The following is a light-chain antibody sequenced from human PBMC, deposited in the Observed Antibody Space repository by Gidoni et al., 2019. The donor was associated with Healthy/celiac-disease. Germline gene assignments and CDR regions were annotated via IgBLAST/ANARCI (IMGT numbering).Light chain of an antibody. Sequence: DIVMTQSPLALPVTPGAPASISCRSSQSLLHSNGYNYLDWYLQKPGQSPQLLIYLGSNQASGVPNRFSGSGSGTDFTLKISRVEAEDVGVYYCMQALQTPYSFGQGTKLEIK. CDR3: MQALQTPYS. J-gene: IGKJ2*03. CDR1: QSLLHSNGYNY. V-gene: IGKV2-28*01. CDR2: LGS.